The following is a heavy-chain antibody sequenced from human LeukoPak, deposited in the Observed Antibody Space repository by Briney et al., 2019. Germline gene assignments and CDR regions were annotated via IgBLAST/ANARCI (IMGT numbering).Heavy chain of an antibody. V-gene: IGHV1-46*01. CDR2: INPRDISA. Sequence: ASVKVSCKATGYKFTKFCMHWVRQAPGQGLEWMGIINPRDISASYAQKFQGRVTMTRDMSTNTVYMELSSLRSEDTAVYYCARDPLDSSGYFVPFDYWGQGTLVTVSS. J-gene: IGHJ4*02. CDR1: GYKFTKFC. D-gene: IGHD3-22*01. CDR3: ARDPLDSSGYFVPFDY.